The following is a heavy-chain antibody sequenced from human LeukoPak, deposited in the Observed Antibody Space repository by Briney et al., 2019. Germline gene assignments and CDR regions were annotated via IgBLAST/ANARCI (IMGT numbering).Heavy chain of an antibody. D-gene: IGHD6-19*01. CDR1: GFTFSSYG. CDR2: ISYDGSNK. CDR3: ARAGIAVDYRGFDY. V-gene: IGHV3-30*03. J-gene: IGHJ4*02. Sequence: PGRSLRLSCAASGFTFSSYGMHWVRQGPGKGLEWVAVISYDGSNKYYADSVKGRFTISRDNSKNTLYVQMNSLRGEDTAVYYCARAGIAVDYRGFDYWGLGTLVTVSS.